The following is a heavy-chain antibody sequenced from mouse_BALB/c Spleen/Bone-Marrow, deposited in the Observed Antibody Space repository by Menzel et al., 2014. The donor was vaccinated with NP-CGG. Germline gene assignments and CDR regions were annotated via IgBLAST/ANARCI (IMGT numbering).Heavy chain of an antibody. D-gene: IGHD1-1*01. CDR1: GFDFSRYW. Sequence: VQLKESGGGLVQPGGSLKLSCAASGFDFSRYWMSWVRQAPGKGLEWIGEINPDSSTINYTPSLKDKFIISRDNAKNTLYLQMSKVRSEDTALYYCARLNYYGSLFVWGAGTTVTASS. CDR2: INPDSSTI. V-gene: IGHV4-1*02. J-gene: IGHJ1*01. CDR3: ARLNYYGSLFV.